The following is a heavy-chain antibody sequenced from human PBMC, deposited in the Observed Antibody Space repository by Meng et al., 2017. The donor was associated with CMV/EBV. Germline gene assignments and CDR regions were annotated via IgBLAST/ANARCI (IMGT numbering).Heavy chain of an antibody. D-gene: IGHD6-19*01. V-gene: IGHV4-34*01. CDR2: INHSGST. CDR3: ARGSLSVSAVDY. J-gene: IGHJ4*02. Sequence: GSLRLSCVIYGGSFSGYYWSWIRQPPGKGLEWIGEINHSGSTNYNPSLKSRVTISVDTSKNQFSLKLSSVTAADTAVYYCARGSLSVSAVDYWGQGTLVTVSS. CDR1: GGSFSGYY.